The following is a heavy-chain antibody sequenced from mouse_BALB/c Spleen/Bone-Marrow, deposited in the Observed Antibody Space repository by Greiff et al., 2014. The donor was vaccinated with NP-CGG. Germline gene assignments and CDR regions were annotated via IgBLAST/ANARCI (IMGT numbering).Heavy chain of an antibody. V-gene: IGHV2-9*02. D-gene: IGHD2-1*01. CDR3: ARDGLYGNYAMDY. CDR2: IWAGGST. CDR1: GFSLTSYG. J-gene: IGHJ4*01. Sequence: QVQLKQSGPGLVAPSQSLSITCTVSGFSLTSYGVHWVRQPPGKGLEWLGVIWAGGSTDYNSALMSRLSISKDNSKSQVFLKVNSLQTDDTAMYYCARDGLYGNYAMDYWGQGTSVTVSS.